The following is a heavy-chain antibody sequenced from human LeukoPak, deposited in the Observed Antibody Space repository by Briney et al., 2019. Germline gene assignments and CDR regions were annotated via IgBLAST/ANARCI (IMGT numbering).Heavy chain of an antibody. CDR3: ARGWYNFDY. CDR2: IINSGDRR. Sequence: PGGSLRLSCAASGFIFSNYAMSWVRQAPGKGLEWVSGIINSGDRRFYADSVKGRFTISRDNSKNTLYLQMNSLRAEDTAVYYCARGWYNFDYWGQGTRVTVSS. J-gene: IGHJ4*02. D-gene: IGHD6-19*01. CDR1: GFIFSNYA. V-gene: IGHV3-23*01.